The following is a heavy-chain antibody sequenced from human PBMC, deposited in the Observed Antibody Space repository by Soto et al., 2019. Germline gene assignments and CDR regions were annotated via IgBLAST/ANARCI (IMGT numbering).Heavy chain of an antibody. J-gene: IGHJ4*02. V-gene: IGHV3-30-3*01. Sequence: GGSLRLSCAASGFTFNSYTMHWVRQAPGKGLEWVAVILYDGSNKYYADSVEGRFTISRDNSKSTLYLQMNSLRTEDTAVYYCARDGAMAGKFDYWGQGTLVTVSS. D-gene: IGHD6-19*01. CDR1: GFTFNSYT. CDR2: ILYDGSNK. CDR3: ARDGAMAGKFDY.